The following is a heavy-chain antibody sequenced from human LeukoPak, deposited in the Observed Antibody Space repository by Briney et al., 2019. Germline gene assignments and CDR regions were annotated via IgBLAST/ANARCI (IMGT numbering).Heavy chain of an antibody. CDR3: ARGLDVLRYFDWLSYHDAFDI. J-gene: IGHJ3*02. Sequence: VSVKVSCKASGGTFSSYAISWVRQAPGQGLEWMGWMNPNSGNTGYAQKFQGRVTMTRNTSISTAYMELSSLRSEDTAVYYCARGLDVLRYFDWLSYHDAFDIWGQGTMVTVSS. V-gene: IGHV1-8*02. CDR1: GGTFSSYA. CDR2: MNPNSGNT. D-gene: IGHD3-9*01.